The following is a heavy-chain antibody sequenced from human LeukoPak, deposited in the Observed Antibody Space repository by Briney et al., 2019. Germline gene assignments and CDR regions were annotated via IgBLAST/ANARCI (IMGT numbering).Heavy chain of an antibody. CDR2: IDHTGIT. CDR3: ASGYSYGDAFDI. D-gene: IGHD5-18*01. Sequence: ASETLSLTCTVSDDSITIYYWSWIRQPPGKGLEWIGYIDHTGITNYNPSLNSRVTISRDTSKNHFSLELSSVTAADTAVYYCASGYSYGDAFDIWGQGTMVTVSS. V-gene: IGHV4-59*12. CDR1: DDSITIYY. J-gene: IGHJ3*02.